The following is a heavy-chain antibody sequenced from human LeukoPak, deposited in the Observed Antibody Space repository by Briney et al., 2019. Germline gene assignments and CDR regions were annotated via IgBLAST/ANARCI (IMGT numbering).Heavy chain of an antibody. CDR2: INHSGST. Sequence: PSETLSLTCAVYGGSFSGYYWSWIRQPPGKGLEWIGEINHSGSTNYNPSLKSRVTISVDTSKNQFSLKLGSVTAADTAVYYCARGSGAVAVDYWGQGTLVTVSS. J-gene: IGHJ4*02. CDR3: ARGSGAVAVDY. D-gene: IGHD6-19*01. CDR1: GGSFSGYY. V-gene: IGHV4-34*01.